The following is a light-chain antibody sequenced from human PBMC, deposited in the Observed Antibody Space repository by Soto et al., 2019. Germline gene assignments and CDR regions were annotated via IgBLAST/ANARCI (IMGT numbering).Light chain of an antibody. Sequence: DKLMAQGPSTQFGCPGESDTLSCSASQSGGTNVDWYQQRPGKAPRPLVYGASTRASGSPPRFSGSGSVTDFTLTSSSLHYVGFAPYHCRRYANWTLTFGPGTKVDIK. CDR3: RRYANWTLT. J-gene: IGKJ1*01. V-gene: IGKV3-15*01. CDR1: QSGGTN. CDR2: GAS.